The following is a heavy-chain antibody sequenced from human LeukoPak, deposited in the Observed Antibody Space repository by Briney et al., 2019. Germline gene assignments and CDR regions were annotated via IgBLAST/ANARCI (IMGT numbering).Heavy chain of an antibody. Sequence: ASVKVSCKASGYTFTSYDINWVRQATGQGLEWMGWMSPNSGNTGYAQKFQGRVTMTRNTSISTAYMELSSLRSEDTAVYYCARAPSPYYYDSSAYYSDYWGQGTLVTVSS. CDR1: GYTFTSYD. CDR3: ARAPSPYYYDSSAYYSDY. D-gene: IGHD3-22*01. CDR2: MSPNSGNT. V-gene: IGHV1-8*01. J-gene: IGHJ4*02.